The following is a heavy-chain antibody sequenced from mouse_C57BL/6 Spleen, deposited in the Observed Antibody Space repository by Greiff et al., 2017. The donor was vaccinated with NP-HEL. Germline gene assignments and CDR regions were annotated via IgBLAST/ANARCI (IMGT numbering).Heavy chain of an antibody. Sequence: QVQLQQSGAELVRPGASVTLSCTASGYTFTDYEMHWVTQTPVHGLEWIGAIDPETGGTAYNQKFKGQAILTADKSSRTAYMEIRSLTSEESAVYYGTRPPYYGSSDWYFGGWGTGTTVTVSS. CDR2: IDPETGGT. D-gene: IGHD1-1*01. V-gene: IGHV1-15*01. CDR3: TRPPYYGSSDWYFGG. CDR1: GYTFTDYE. J-gene: IGHJ1*03.